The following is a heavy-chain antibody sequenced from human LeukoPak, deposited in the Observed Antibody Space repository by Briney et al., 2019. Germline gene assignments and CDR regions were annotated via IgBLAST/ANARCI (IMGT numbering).Heavy chain of an antibody. V-gene: IGHV1-18*01. J-gene: IGHJ4*02. D-gene: IGHD3-9*01. CDR2: ISAYNGNT. CDR1: GYTLTELS. Sequence: ASVKVSCKVSGYTLTELSMHWVRQAPGKGLEWMGWISAYNGNTNYAQKLQGRVTMTTDTSTSTAYMELRSLRSDDTAVYYCASSAGYDILTAYLLDYWGQGTLVTVSS. CDR3: ASSAGYDILTAYLLDY.